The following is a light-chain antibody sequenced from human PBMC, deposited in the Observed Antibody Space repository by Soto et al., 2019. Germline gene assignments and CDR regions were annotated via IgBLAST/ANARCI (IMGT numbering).Light chain of an antibody. V-gene: IGKV3D-15*01. J-gene: IGKJ4*01. Sequence: EIVMTQSPATLSVCPGERATLSCRASQSVSSNLAWYQQKPGQAPRLLIYGASTRATGIPARFSGSGSGTEFTLTISSLQSEDFAVYYCQQYNNWPLLTFGGGTKVDIK. CDR3: QQYNNWPLLT. CDR2: GAS. CDR1: QSVSSN.